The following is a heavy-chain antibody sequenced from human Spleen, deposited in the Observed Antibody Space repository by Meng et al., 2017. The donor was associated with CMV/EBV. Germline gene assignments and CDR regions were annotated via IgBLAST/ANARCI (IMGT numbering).Heavy chain of an antibody. CDR3: ARVSRYDSGNYYNFFDY. D-gene: IGHD3-10*01. Sequence: SETLSLTCTVSGGSVSSGSYYWSWIRQPPGKGLEWIGYIYHSGSTNYNPSLKSRVTISVDTSKNQFSLKLTSVTAADTAVYYCARVSRYDSGNYYNFFDYWGQGTLVTVSS. CDR1: GGSVSSGSYY. J-gene: IGHJ4*02. CDR2: IYHSGST. V-gene: IGHV4-61*01.